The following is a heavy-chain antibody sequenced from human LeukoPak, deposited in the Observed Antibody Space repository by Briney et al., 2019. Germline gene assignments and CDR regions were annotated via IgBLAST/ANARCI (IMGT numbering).Heavy chain of an antibody. CDR1: GFTFSSYE. V-gene: IGHV3-48*03. D-gene: IGHD2-8*01. J-gene: IGHJ4*02. CDR3: AREVTGYCTNGVCYKGAFDY. CDR2: ISSSGSTI. Sequence: PGGSLRLSCAASGFTFSSYEMNWVRQAPGKGLEWVSYISSSGSTIYYADSVKGRFTISRDNAKNSLCLQMNSLRAEDTAVYYCAREVTGYCTNGVCYKGAFDYWGQGTLVTVSS.